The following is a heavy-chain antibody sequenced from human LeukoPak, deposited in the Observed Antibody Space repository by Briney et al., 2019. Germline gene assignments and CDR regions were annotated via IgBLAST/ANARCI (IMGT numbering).Heavy chain of an antibody. J-gene: IGHJ6*03. CDR2: IYTSGST. V-gene: IGHV4-61*02. CDR1: GGSFSSGSYY. CDR3: ARDYFVRSLYYYYYMDV. D-gene: IGHD3-10*01. Sequence: SETLSLTCTVSGGSFSSGSYYWSWIRQPAGKGLEWIGRIYTSGSTNYNPSLKSRVTISVDTSKNQFSLKLSSVTAADTAEYYCARDYFVRSLYYYYYMDVWGKGTTVTVSS.